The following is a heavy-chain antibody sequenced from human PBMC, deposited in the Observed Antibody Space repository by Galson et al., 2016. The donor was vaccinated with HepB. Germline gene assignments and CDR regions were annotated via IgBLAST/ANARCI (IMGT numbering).Heavy chain of an antibody. CDR2: IYYSGST. Sequence: SETLSLTCTVSGGSISSYYWSWIRQPPGKGLEWIGYIYYSGSTNYNPPLKSRVTISVDTSKNQFSLKLSSVTAADTAVYSCARSLLGYCSSTRCHGAWFDPWGQGTLVTVSS. CDR3: ARSLLGYCSSTRCHGAWFDP. V-gene: IGHV4-59*01. CDR1: GGSISSYY. J-gene: IGHJ5*02. D-gene: IGHD2-2*01.